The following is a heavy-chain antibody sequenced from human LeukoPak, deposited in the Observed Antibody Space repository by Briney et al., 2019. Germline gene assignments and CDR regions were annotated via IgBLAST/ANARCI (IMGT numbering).Heavy chain of an antibody. CDR3: ARDSPGQLTP. J-gene: IGHJ5*02. Sequence: KPSETLSLTCTVSGGSISSGGYYWSWIRQHPGKGLEWIGYIYYSGSTYYNPSLKSRVTMSVDTSKNQFSLKLSSVTAADTAVYYCARDSPGQLTPWGQGTLVTVSS. CDR2: IYYSGST. V-gene: IGHV4-31*03. D-gene: IGHD6-13*01. CDR1: GGSISSGGYY.